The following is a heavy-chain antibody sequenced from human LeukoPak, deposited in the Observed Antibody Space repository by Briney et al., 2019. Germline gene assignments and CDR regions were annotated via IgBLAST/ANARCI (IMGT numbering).Heavy chain of an antibody. CDR2: IYSGGST. Sequence: GGFLRLSCAASGFTVSSNYMSWVRQAPGKGLEWVSVIYSGGSTYYADSVKGRFTISRDNSKNTLYLQKNSLRAEDTAVYYCARDQCTNGVCYDWFDPWGQGTLVTVSS. CDR1: GFTVSSNY. V-gene: IGHV3-66*02. CDR3: ARDQCTNGVCYDWFDP. D-gene: IGHD2-8*01. J-gene: IGHJ5*02.